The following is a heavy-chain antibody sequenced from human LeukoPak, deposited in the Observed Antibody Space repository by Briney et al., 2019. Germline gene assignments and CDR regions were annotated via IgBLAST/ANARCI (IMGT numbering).Heavy chain of an antibody. Sequence: GGSLRLSCAASGFTFSSYGMHWVRQAPGKGLEWVAFIRYDGSNKYYADSVKDRFTISRDNSKNTLYLQMNSLRAEDTAVYYCARRRGYYYYYMDVWGKGTTVTISS. CDR1: GFTFSSYG. CDR3: ARRRGYYYYYMDV. V-gene: IGHV3-30*02. CDR2: IRYDGSNK. J-gene: IGHJ6*03.